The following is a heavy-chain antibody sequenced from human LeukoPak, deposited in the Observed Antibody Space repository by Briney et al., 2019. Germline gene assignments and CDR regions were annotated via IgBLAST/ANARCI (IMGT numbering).Heavy chain of an antibody. D-gene: IGHD3-10*01. V-gene: IGHV4-59*08. CDR3: ARHATYGVYNYYYYYYMDV. J-gene: IGHJ6*03. CDR2: IYYSGST. CDR1: GGSISSHY. Sequence: SETLSLTCTVSGGSISSHYWSWIRQPPGKGLEWIGYIYYSGSTNYSPSLKSRVTISVDTSKNQFSLKLSSVTAADTAVYYCARHATYGVYNYYYYYYMDVWGRGTTVTVSS.